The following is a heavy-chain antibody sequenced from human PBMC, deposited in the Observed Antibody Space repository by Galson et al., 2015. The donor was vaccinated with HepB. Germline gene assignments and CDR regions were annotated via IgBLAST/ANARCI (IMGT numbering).Heavy chain of an antibody. J-gene: IGHJ3*02. Sequence: ETLSLTCTVSGGSISSLSYYWVWIRQPPGKGLEWIGSIYYSGTTYYNPSLKSRVTISVDTSKNQFSLKLNSVTAADTAVYHCARPQGLVRGPFPGSDAFNIWGQGTKVTVSA. CDR2: IYYSGTT. D-gene: IGHD6-19*01. CDR3: ARPQGLVRGPFPGSDAFNI. V-gene: IGHV4-39*01. CDR1: GGSISSLSYY.